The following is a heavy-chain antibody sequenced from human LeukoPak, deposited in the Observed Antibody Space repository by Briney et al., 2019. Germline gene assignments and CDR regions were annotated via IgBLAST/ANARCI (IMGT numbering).Heavy chain of an antibody. Sequence: PSETLSLTCAVYGGSFSGYYWSWIRQPPGKGLEWIGEINHSGSTYYNPSLKSRVTISVDTSKNQFSLKLSSVTAADTAVYYCARGALVGATTLYDYWGQGTLVTVSS. J-gene: IGHJ4*02. CDR2: INHSGST. D-gene: IGHD1-26*01. V-gene: IGHV4-34*01. CDR3: ARGALVGATTLYDY. CDR1: GGSFSGYY.